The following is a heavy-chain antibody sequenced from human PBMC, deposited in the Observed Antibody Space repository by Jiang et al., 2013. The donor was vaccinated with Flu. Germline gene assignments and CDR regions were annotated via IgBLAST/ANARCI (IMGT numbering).Heavy chain of an antibody. J-gene: IGHJ6*03. CDR2: IYYSGST. D-gene: IGHD1-14*01. CDR3: ARATGAIPNYYYYIDV. Sequence: GSGLVKPSETLSLTCTVSGGSIRGYYWSWIRQPPGKGLEWIGYIYYSGSTNYNPSLKSPVTISVDTSKNQFSLNLSSVTAADTAVYYCARATGAIPNYYYYIDVWGKGTTVTVSS. V-gene: IGHV4-59*01. CDR1: GGSIRGYY.